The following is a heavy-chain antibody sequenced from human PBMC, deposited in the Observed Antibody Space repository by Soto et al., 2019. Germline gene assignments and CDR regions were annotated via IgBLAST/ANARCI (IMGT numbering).Heavy chain of an antibody. D-gene: IGHD2-2*02. CDR2: INAGNGNT. J-gene: IGHJ3*02. Sequence: ASVKVSCKASGYTFTGYAMHWVRQAPGQRLEWMGWINAGNGNTKYSQKFQGRVTITRDTSASTAYMELSSLRSEDTAVYYCASGGYCSSTSCDTELIDAFDIWGQGTMVTVSS. CDR1: GYTFTGYA. CDR3: ASGGYCSSTSCDTELIDAFDI. V-gene: IGHV1-3*01.